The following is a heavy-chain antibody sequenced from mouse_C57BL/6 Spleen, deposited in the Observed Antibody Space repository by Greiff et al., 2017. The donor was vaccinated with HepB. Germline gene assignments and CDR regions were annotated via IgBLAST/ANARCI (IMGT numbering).Heavy chain of an antibody. D-gene: IGHD1-1*01. V-gene: IGHV5-9*01. CDR3: ARHWNYDGSSSYYDAMDY. CDR2: ISGGGGNT. CDR1: GFTFSSYT. J-gene: IGHJ4*01. Sequence: EVQLVESGGGLVKPGGSLKFSCAASGFTFSSYTMSWVRQTPEQRLEWVAIISGGGGNTYYTDNVKGRYTISRDNAKNTLYLQMSSLRSESTALYYCARHWNYDGSSSYYDAMDYWGQGTSVTVSS.